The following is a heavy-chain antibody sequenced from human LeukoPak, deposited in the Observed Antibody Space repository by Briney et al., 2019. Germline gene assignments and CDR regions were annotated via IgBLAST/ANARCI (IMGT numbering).Heavy chain of an antibody. D-gene: IGHD6-13*01. CDR3: ARDESISSWSVDY. J-gene: IGHJ4*02. Sequence: GGSLRLSCAASGFTFSSYSMNWVRQAPGKGLEWVSSISRSSDYIYYADSVKGQFTISRDNAKNSLYLQMNSLRAEDTAVYYCARDESISSWSVDYWGQGTLVTVSS. CDR2: ISRSSDYI. CDR1: GFTFSSYS. V-gene: IGHV3-21*01.